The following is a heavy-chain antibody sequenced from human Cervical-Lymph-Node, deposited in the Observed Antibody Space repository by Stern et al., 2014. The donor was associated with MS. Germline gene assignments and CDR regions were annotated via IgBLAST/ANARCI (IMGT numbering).Heavy chain of an antibody. CDR2: IIPILGTA. CDR1: GGTFSSYA. CDR3: ARSSIAAAGAPPPYFDY. J-gene: IGHJ4*02. Sequence: VQLVESGAEVKKPGSSVKVSCKASGGTFSSYAISWVRQAPGQGLEWMGGIIPILGTANYAQKFQGRVTITADESTSTAYMELSSLRSEDTAVYYCARSSIAAAGAPPPYFDYWGQGTLVTVSS. V-gene: IGHV1-69*01. D-gene: IGHD6-13*01.